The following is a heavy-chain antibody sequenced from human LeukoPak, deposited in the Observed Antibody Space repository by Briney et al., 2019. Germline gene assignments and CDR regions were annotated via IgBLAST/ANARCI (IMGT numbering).Heavy chain of an antibody. V-gene: IGHV1-46*01. CDR3: ARVTEHTAMVHWYFDL. J-gene: IGHJ2*01. CDR2: INPSGGST. Sequence: ASVKVSCKASGYTFTNYYMNWVRQAPGQGLEWMGIINPSGGSTSYAQKFQGRVTVTRDTSTSTVYMELSSLRSEDMAVYYCARVTEHTAMVHWYFDLWGRGTLVTV. CDR1: GYTFTNYY. D-gene: IGHD5-18*01.